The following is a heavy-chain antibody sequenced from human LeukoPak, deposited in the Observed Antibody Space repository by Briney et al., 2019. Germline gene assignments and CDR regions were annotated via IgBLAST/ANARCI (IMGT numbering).Heavy chain of an antibody. V-gene: IGHV3-7*01. D-gene: IGHD3-10*01. CDR2: IKQDGSEK. J-gene: IGHJ4*02. Sequence: GGSLRLSCAASGFTFSSYWMSWVRQAPGKGPEWVANIKQDGSEKYYVDSVKGRFTISRDNAKNSLYLQMNSLRAEDTAMYYCARSYYGSGSYFFGYWGQGTLVTVSS. CDR3: ARSYYGSGSYFFGY. CDR1: GFTFSSYW.